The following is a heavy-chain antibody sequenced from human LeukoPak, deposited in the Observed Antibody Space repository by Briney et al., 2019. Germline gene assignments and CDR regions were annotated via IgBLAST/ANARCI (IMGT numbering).Heavy chain of an antibody. Sequence: GGSLRLSCAASGFTFSDYALGWVRQAPGRGLEWVATLSGSGAGTYYSDSVQGRFTISRDDSKRTLFLQMNSLRAEDTAVYYCAADNGEQLAPYYYYGMDVWGQGTTVTVSS. J-gene: IGHJ6*02. V-gene: IGHV3-23*01. CDR2: LSGSGAGT. CDR3: AADNGEQLAPYYYYGMDV. CDR1: GFTFSDYA. D-gene: IGHD6-13*01.